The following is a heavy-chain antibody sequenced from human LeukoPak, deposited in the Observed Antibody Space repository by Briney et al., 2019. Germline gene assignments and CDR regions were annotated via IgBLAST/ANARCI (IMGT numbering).Heavy chain of an antibody. CDR1: GYSFTNYD. CDR2: MNPKSGDT. D-gene: IGHD2-8*01. CDR3: ASPGSGQWYFDY. V-gene: IGHV1-8*03. J-gene: IGHJ4*02. Sequence: ASVKVSCKASGYSFTNYDINWVRQATGQGLEWMGWMNPKSGDTGYSQKFQGRVFITRDTSINTAYMELSRLRSDDTAVYYCASPGSGQWYFDYWGQGTLVTVSS.